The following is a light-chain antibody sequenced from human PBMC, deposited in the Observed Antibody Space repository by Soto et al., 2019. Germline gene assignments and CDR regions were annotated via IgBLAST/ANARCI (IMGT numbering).Light chain of an antibody. V-gene: IGKV3-15*01. CDR3: QQYGSSPRT. CDR2: GAS. CDR1: QSVSSN. J-gene: IGKJ1*01. Sequence: EIVMTQSPATLSVSPGERATLSCRASQSVSSNLAWFQQKPGQAPRLLIYGASTRATGIPARFSGSGSGTDFTLTISRMEPEDFAVYCCQQYGSSPRTFGQGTKV.